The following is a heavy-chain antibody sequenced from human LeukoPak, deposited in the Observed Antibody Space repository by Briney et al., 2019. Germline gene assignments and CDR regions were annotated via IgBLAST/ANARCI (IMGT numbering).Heavy chain of an antibody. J-gene: IGHJ1*01. D-gene: IGHD2-2*01. CDR2: IYYSGST. CDR1: GGSISRGDYY. V-gene: IGHV4-30-4*08. CDR3: ARSGGFRVPAAKLYFQH. Sequence: PSETLSLTCTVSGGSISRGDYYWSWIRQPPGKGLEWIGYIYYSGSTYYNPSLKSRVTISVDTSKNQFSLKLSSVTAADTAVYYCARSGGFRVPAAKLYFQHWGQGTLVTVSS.